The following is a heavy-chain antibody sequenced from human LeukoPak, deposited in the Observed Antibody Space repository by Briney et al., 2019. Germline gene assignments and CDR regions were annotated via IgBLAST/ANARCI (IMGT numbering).Heavy chain of an antibody. CDR3: ARGYCSSTSCYQNWFDS. Sequence: PVKVSCKASGGTFSSYAISWVRQAPGQGLEWMGGIIPIFGTANYAQKFQGRVTITADESTSTAYMELSSLRSEDTAVYYCARGYCSSTSCYQNWFDSWGQGTLVTVSS. CDR2: IIPIFGTA. J-gene: IGHJ5*01. CDR1: GGTFSSYA. V-gene: IGHV1-69*13. D-gene: IGHD2-2*01.